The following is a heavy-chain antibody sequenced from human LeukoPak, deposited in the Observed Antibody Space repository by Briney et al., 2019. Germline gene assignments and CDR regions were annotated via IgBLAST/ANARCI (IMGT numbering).Heavy chain of an antibody. CDR2: ISSDGNND. J-gene: IGHJ4*02. V-gene: IGHV3-30*04. CDR1: GFTFSNHV. CDR3: ARDRPGITVAGALDY. Sequence: GGSLRLSCAASGFTFSNHVMHWVRQAPGKGLEWVAVISSDGNNDYYADSVQGRFTIARDNSKNTLYLQMNSLRAEDTAVYYCARDRPGITVAGALDYWGQGTLVTASS. D-gene: IGHD6-19*01.